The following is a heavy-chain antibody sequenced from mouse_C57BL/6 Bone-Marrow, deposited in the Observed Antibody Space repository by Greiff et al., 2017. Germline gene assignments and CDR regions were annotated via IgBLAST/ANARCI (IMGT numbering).Heavy chain of an antibody. V-gene: IGHV1-50*01. CDR1: GYTFTSYW. CDR3: AREPLPEDYAMDY. Sequence: QVQLQQPGAELVKPGASVKLSCKASGYTFTSYWMQWVKQRPGQGLEWIGEIDPSDSYTNYNQKFKGKATLTVDTSSSTAYMQLSSLTSEDSAVYYCAREPLPEDYAMDYWGQGTSVTVSS. CDR2: IDPSDSYT. J-gene: IGHJ4*01.